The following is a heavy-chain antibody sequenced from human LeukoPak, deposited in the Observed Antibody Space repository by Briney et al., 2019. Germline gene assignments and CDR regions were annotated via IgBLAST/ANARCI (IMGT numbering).Heavy chain of an antibody. Sequence: GESLEISCKGSGYRSTNYWIAWVRQLPGKGLEWMGTIYPGDSDTRYSPSFQGQVTFSAEKSISTAYLQWDSLRASDTAMYYCASSRYYYDSSGHLFHYWGQGTLVTVSS. J-gene: IGHJ4*02. V-gene: IGHV5-51*01. D-gene: IGHD3-22*01. CDR1: GYRSTNYW. CDR2: IYPGDSDT. CDR3: ASSRYYYDSSGHLFHY.